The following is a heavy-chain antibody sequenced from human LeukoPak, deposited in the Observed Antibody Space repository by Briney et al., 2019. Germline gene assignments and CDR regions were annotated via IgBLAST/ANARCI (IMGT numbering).Heavy chain of an antibody. J-gene: IGHJ4*02. CDR3: ARDGDNYHPPYDY. CDR2: IKQDGSDK. V-gene: IGHV3-7*01. D-gene: IGHD4-11*01. Sequence: GGSLRLSCAASGFTFTKYWMSWVREVPGKGLEWVANIKQDGSDKYYLDSVKGRFTISRDNAKNSVYLQMTSLRDEDTAVYYCARDGDNYHPPYDYWGQGTLVTVSS. CDR1: GFTFTKYW.